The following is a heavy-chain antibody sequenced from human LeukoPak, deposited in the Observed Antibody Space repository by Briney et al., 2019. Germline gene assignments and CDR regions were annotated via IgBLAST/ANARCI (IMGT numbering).Heavy chain of an antibody. CDR3: ARERDYGDYLDY. V-gene: IGHV3-7*01. Sequence: GALRLSCAASGFTFSSYWMSWVRQAPGKGLEWVANIKQDGSEKYYVDSVKGRFTISRDNAKNSLYLQMNSLRAEDTAVYYCARERDYGDYLDYWGQGTLVTVSS. CDR1: GFTFSSYW. D-gene: IGHD4-17*01. CDR2: IKQDGSEK. J-gene: IGHJ4*02.